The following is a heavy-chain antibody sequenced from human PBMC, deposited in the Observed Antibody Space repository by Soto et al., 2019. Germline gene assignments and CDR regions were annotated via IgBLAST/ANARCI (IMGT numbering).Heavy chain of an antibody. Sequence: EVQLVQSGAEVKKPGESLKISCKGSGYSFTSYWIGWVRQMPGKGLEWMGIIYPGDSDTRYSPSFQGQVTISADKSISTAYLQWSSLKASDTAMYYCARLLYYYDSSGPLRYYYGMDVWGQGTTVTVSS. D-gene: IGHD3-22*01. J-gene: IGHJ6*02. V-gene: IGHV5-51*01. CDR1: GYSFTSYW. CDR3: ARLLYYYDSSGPLRYYYGMDV. CDR2: IYPGDSDT.